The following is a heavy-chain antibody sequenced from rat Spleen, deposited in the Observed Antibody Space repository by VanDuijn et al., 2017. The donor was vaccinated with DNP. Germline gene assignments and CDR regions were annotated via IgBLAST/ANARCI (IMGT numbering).Heavy chain of an antibody. D-gene: IGHD1-11*01. CDR3: ARAVNYGGSPYWFDY. J-gene: IGHJ2*01. V-gene: IGHV5-58*01. CDR2: INADGSSA. Sequence: EVQLVETGGGLVQPGRSLRLSCVASGFTFSNYWMFWIRQAPGRGLEWIASINADGSSAYYPASVKGRFTISRDNAKSSLYLQMNSLKSEDTATYYCARAVNYGGSPYWFDYWGQGVMVTVSS. CDR1: GFTFSNYW.